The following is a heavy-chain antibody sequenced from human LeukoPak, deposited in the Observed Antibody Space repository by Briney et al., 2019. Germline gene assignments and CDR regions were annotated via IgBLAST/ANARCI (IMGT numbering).Heavy chain of an antibody. V-gene: IGHV1-18*04. D-gene: IGHD1-26*01. CDR3: ARDRYIVGATTFDY. CDR1: GFTFTDHY. CDR2: ISAYNGNT. J-gene: IGHJ4*02. Sequence: ASMKVSCKSSGFTFTDHYIHWVRQGPGQGLEWMGWISAYNGNTNYAQKLQGRVTMTTDTSTSTAYMELRSLRSDDTAVYYCARDRYIVGATTFDYWGQGTLVTVSS.